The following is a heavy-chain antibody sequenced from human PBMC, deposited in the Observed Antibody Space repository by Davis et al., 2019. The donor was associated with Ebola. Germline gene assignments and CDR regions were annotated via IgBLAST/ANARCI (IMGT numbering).Heavy chain of an antibody. CDR2: ISGSGGST. Sequence: GESLKISCAASGFTFSSYAMSWVRQAPGKGLEWVSAISGSGGSTYYADSVKGRFTISRDNSKNTLYLQMNSLGAEDTAVYTAAAGTRLVIWGQGTMVTVSS. D-gene: IGHD6-13*01. J-gene: IGHJ3*02. CDR1: GFTFSSYA. CDR3: AAGTRLVI. V-gene: IGHV3-23*01.